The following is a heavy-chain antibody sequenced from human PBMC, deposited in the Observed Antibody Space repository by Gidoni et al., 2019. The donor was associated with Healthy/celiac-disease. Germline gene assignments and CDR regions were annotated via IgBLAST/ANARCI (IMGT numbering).Heavy chain of an antibody. CDR2: INGNGGST. J-gene: IGHJ3*02. D-gene: IGHD6-19*01. V-gene: IGHV3-20*04. Sequence: EVQLVEPGGGVVRPGGSLRLSCAASGFTFDGAGMSWVRQAPGKGLEWVSGINGNGGSTGYADSVKGRFTISRDNAKNSLYLQMNSLRAEDTALYYCARVLYSSGWYTEAFDIWGQGTMVTVSS. CDR3: ARVLYSSGWYTEAFDI. CDR1: GFTFDGAG.